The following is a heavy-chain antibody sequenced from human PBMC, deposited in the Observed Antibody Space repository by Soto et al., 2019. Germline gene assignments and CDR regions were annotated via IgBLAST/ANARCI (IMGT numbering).Heavy chain of an antibody. Sequence: QHPGKGLEWIGYIYYSGSTYYNPSLKSRVTISVDTSKNQFSLKLSSVTAADTAVYYCARDHGFFIKTGDGIRDTVPVSAFLLNRSSDL. CDR2: IYYSGST. J-gene: IGHJ2*01. D-gene: IGHD3-10*01. V-gene: IGHV4-31*02. CDR3: ARDHGFFIKTGDGIRDTVPVSAFLLNRSSDL.